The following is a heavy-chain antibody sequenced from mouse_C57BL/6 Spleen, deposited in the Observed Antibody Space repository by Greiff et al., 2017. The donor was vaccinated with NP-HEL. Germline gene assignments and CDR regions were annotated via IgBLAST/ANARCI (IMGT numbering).Heavy chain of an antibody. J-gene: IGHJ2*01. CDR2: ISSGGSYT. Sequence: EVQRVESGGDLVKPGGSLKLSCAASGFTFSSYGMSWVRPTPDKRLEWVATISSGGSYTYYPDSVKGRFTISRDNAKNTLYLQMSSLKSEDTAMYYCARQDYYYGSSSEYFDYWGQGTTLTVSS. CDR3: ARQDYYYGSSSEYFDY. V-gene: IGHV5-6*01. CDR1: GFTFSSYG. D-gene: IGHD1-1*01.